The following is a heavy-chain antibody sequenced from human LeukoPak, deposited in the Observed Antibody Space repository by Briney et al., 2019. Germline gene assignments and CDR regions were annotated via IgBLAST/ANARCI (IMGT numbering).Heavy chain of an antibody. V-gene: IGHV3-23*01. CDR1: GFTFSSYG. CDR2: ISGSGGST. Sequence: PGGSLRLSCAASGFTFSSYGMSWVRQAPGKGLEWVSAISGSGGSTYYADSVKGRFTISRDNSKNTLYLQMNSLRAEDTAVYYCAKGRLRAGAYYYYYMDVWGKGTTVTVSS. CDR3: AKGRLRAGAYYYYYMDV. D-gene: IGHD4-17*01. J-gene: IGHJ6*03.